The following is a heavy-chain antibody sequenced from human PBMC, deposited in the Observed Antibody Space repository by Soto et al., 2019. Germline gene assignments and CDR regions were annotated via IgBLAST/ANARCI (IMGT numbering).Heavy chain of an antibody. Sequence: AGGSLRLSCTASGFSFSSYAMRWVRQAPGKGLEWVSGLSSSGDRTYYADSVKGRFTISRDNSKNTLYLQMNSLRVEDTAVYYCANGGVAFDFDCWGQGTLVTVSS. CDR1: GFSFSSYA. CDR2: LSSSGDRT. V-gene: IGHV3-23*01. J-gene: IGHJ4*02. CDR3: ANGGVAFDFDC. D-gene: IGHD1-26*01.